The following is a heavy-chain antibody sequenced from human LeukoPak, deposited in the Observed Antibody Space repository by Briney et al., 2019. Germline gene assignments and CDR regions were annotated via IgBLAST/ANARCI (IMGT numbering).Heavy chain of an antibody. Sequence: SVKVSCKASGGTFSSYAISWVRQAPGQGLEWMGGIIPIFATANYAQRFQGRVTITADKSTSTAYMELSSLRSEDTAVYYCARDGYNWNYGGYYYYYMDVWGKGTTVTVSS. D-gene: IGHD1-7*01. CDR2: IIPIFATA. CDR3: ARDGYNWNYGGYYYYYMDV. V-gene: IGHV1-69*06. J-gene: IGHJ6*03. CDR1: GGTFSSYA.